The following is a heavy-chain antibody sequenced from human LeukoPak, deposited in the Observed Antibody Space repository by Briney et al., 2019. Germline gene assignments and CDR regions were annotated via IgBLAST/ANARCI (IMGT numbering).Heavy chain of an antibody. D-gene: IGHD2-2*01. J-gene: IGHJ4*02. Sequence: GGSLRLSCAASGFTFSDYYMSWIRQAPGKGLEWLSYISISSSYTNYADSVKGRFTISRDNAKNSLYLQMNSLRTEDTALYYCAKARRVCSSTSCPTPFDYWGQGTLVTVSS. CDR2: ISISSSYT. CDR1: GFTFSDYY. CDR3: AKARRVCSSTSCPTPFDY. V-gene: IGHV3-11*05.